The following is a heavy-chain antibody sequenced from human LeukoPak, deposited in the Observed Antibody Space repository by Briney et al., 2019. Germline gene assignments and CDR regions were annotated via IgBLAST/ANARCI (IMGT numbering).Heavy chain of an antibody. V-gene: IGHV3-23*01. CDR2: ISGSGGST. CDR1: GFTFSSYA. CDR3: AKRLLGTMILDGAFDI. Sequence: PGGSLRLSCAASGFTFSSYAMSWVRQAPGKGLEWVSAISGSGGSTYYADSVKGRFTISRDNSKNTLYLQMNSLRAEDTAVYYCAKRLLGTMILDGAFDIWGQGTMVTVSS. J-gene: IGHJ3*02. D-gene: IGHD3-22*01.